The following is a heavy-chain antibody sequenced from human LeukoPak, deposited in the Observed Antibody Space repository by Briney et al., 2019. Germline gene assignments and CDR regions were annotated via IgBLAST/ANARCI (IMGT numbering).Heavy chain of an antibody. CDR1: GFTFSSYS. D-gene: IGHD3-10*01. J-gene: IGHJ4*02. CDR2: ISSSSSTI. V-gene: IGHV3-48*01. CDR3: ARGGGYYYGSGSYWAY. Sequence: PGGSLRLSCAASGFTFSSYSMNWVRQAPGKGLEWFSYISSSSSTIYYADSVKGRFTISRDNAKNSLYLQMNSLRAEDTAVYYCARGGGYYYGSGSYWAYWGQGTLVTVSS.